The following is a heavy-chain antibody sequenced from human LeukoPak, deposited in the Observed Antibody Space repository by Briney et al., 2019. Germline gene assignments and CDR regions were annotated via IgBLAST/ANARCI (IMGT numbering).Heavy chain of an antibody. CDR1: GGSFSSYV. D-gene: IGHD3-22*01. V-gene: IGHV1-69*04. CDR2: IIPILNVA. J-gene: IGHJ3*02. CDR3: TREGVYSPDGSGYHRDAFDI. Sequence: SVKVSCKASGGSFSSYVITWVRQAPGQGLEWMGRIIPILNVANFAQKFQGRVTITADKSTNTAHMELSSLRSEDTAVYYCTREGVYSPDGSGYHRDAFDIWGQGTVVTVSS.